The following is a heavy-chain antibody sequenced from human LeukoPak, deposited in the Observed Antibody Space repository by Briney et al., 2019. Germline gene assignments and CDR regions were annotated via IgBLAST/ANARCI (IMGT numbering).Heavy chain of an antibody. D-gene: IGHD1-14*01. V-gene: IGHV1-8*01. CDR3: ARGPRNDP. CDR1: GFPFTTYE. Sequence: ASVTVSCKTSGFPFTTYEINWVRQAAGQGLEWMGWVHPDTGYADYAQKFQGRVTMTSDTSISTAYMELSSLRSDDTAVYFCARGPRNDPWGQGTLVTVSS. CDR2: VHPDTGYA. J-gene: IGHJ5*02.